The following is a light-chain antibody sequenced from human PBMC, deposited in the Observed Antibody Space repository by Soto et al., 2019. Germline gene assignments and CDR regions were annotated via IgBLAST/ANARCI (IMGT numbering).Light chain of an antibody. J-gene: IGKJ2*01. Sequence: DIQMTQSPSTLSGSVGDRVTITCRASQTISSWLAWYQQKPGKAPKLLIYKASTRGSGVPDRFSGSGSGTDFTLTISSLQAEDVAVYYCQHYFGTPYSFGQGTKLEIK. CDR3: QHYFGTPYS. V-gene: IGKV1-5*03. CDR2: KAS. CDR1: QTISSW.